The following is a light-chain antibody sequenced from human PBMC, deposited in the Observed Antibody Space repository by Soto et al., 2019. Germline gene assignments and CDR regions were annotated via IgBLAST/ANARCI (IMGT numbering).Light chain of an antibody. Sequence: QSALTQPASVSGSPGQSITISCTGTSSDVGTYNLVSWYQQHPGKAPKLMISEDSKRPSGVSSRFSGSKSGNTASLTISGLQAEDEADYYCCSYAGSTTYLVFGGGTKLTVL. V-gene: IGLV2-23*01. J-gene: IGLJ2*01. CDR2: EDS. CDR3: CSYAGSTTYLV. CDR1: SSDVGTYNL.